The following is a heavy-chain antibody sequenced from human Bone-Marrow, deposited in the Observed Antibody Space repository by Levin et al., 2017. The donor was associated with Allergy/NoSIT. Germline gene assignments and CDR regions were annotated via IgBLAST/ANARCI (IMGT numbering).Heavy chain of an antibody. CDR2: ISGSGDSA. V-gene: IGHV3-23*01. CDR1: GFTFSNYA. D-gene: IGHD3-10*01. CDR3: AKDRDFYGSGSLGN. Sequence: GGSLRLSCAASGFTFSNYAMSWVRQAPGKGLEWVSGISGSGDSAYDGDSVKGRFTISRDNSKKTLYLQMNSLRAEDTAVYYCAKDRDFYGSGSLGNWGQGTLVTVSS. J-gene: IGHJ4*02.